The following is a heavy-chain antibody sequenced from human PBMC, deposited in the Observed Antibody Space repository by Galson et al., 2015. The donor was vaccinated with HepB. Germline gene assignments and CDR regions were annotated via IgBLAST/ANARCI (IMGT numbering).Heavy chain of an antibody. Sequence: SLRLSCAASGFTVSSNYMSWVRQAPGKGLEWVSVIYSGGSTYYADSVKGRFTISRDNSKNTLYLQMNSLRAEDTAVYYCARVHSEYYFDYWGQGTLVTVSS. CDR1: GFTVSSNY. J-gene: IGHJ4*02. CDR2: IYSGGST. CDR3: ARVHSEYYFDY. V-gene: IGHV3-53*01.